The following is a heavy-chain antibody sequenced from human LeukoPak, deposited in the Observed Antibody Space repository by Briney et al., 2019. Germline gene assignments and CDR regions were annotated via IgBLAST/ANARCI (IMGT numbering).Heavy chain of an antibody. J-gene: IGHJ4*02. CDR2: ISNSGSTI. CDR1: GFTFSDYY. V-gene: IGHV3-11*01. D-gene: IGHD3-9*01. Sequence: GGSLRLSCAASGFTFSDYYMSWIRQAPGKGLEWVSYISNSGSTIYYADSVKGRFTISRDNAKNSLYLQINSLRAEDTAVYYCARNVLTGYYGEIDYWGQGTLVTVSS. CDR3: ARNVLTGYYGEIDY.